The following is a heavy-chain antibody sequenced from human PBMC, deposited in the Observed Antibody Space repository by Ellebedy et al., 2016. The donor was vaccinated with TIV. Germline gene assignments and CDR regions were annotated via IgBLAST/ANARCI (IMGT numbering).Heavy chain of an antibody. CDR3: ATVSGKYYFDS. J-gene: IGHJ4*02. CDR1: GFTFSRNA. D-gene: IGHD2-8*01. CDR2: ITNSGDRT. V-gene: IGHV3-23*01. Sequence: GGSLRLXXATSGFTFSRNAMTWVRQAPGKGLEWVSSITNSGDRTNYADSVKGRFTISRDNFKSTLFLQMNTLTAEDTAVYYCATVSGKYYFDSWGQGTLVTVSS.